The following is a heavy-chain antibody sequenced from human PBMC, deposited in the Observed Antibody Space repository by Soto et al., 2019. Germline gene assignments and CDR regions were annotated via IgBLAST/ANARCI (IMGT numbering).Heavy chain of an antibody. V-gene: IGHV3-48*02. D-gene: IGHD1-1*01. J-gene: IGHJ4*02. Sequence: EVQLVESGGGLVQPGESLRLSCAASGFSLRSRSMNWVRQAPGKGLEWVSYISSSSSTIYYADSVKGRFTISRDNAKNSLYLQMNILRDEDTAVYYCARGELDRTIDYWGQGTQVTVSS. CDR3: ARGELDRTIDY. CDR1: GFSLRSRS. CDR2: ISSSSSTI.